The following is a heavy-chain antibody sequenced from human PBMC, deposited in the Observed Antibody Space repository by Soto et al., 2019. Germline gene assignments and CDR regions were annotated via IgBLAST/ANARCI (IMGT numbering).Heavy chain of an antibody. CDR2: ISYDGSNK. V-gene: IGHV3-30-3*01. CDR3: ARDPNYDYVWGSYRYTNFDY. J-gene: IGHJ4*02. CDR1: GFTFSSYA. D-gene: IGHD3-16*02. Sequence: GGSLRLSCAASGFTFSSYAMHWVRQAPGKGLEWVAVISYDGSNKYYADSVKGRFTISRDNSKNTLYLQMNSLRAEDTAVYYCARDPNYDYVWGSYRYTNFDYWGQGTLVTVSS.